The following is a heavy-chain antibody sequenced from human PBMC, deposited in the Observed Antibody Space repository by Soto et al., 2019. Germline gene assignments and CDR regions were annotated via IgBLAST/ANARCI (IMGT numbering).Heavy chain of an antibody. D-gene: IGHD4-17*01. CDR2: IDRAGSDT. CDR3: ARATTTVTTRPTLGY. V-gene: IGHV3-74*01. Sequence: EVQLVESGGGLVQPGGSLRLSCAASGFTFSSYWMHWVRQTPGEGLVWVSRIDRAGSDTAYADSVKGRFTVSRDNAKNTLYLQMNSLRAENTAVYYCARATTTVTTRPTLGYRGQGALVTVSS. CDR1: GFTFSSYW. J-gene: IGHJ4*02.